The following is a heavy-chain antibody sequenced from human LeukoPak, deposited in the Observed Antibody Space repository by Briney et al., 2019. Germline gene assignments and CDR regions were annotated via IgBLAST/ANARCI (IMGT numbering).Heavy chain of an antibody. J-gene: IGHJ4*02. CDR3: ARGLLVRGVPDYDY. V-gene: IGHV1-2*02. D-gene: IGHD3-10*01. Sequence: GASVKVSCKASGYTFTGYYMHWVRQAPGQGLEWMGWINPNSGGTNYAQKFQGRVTMTRDTSISTAYMELSRLRSDDTAVYYCARGLLVRGVPDYDYWGQGTLVTVSS. CDR1: GYTFTGYY. CDR2: INPNSGGT.